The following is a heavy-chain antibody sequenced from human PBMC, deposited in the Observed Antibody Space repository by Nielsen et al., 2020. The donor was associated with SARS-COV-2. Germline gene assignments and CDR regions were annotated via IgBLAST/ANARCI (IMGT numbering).Heavy chain of an antibody. CDR2: IYHSGST. D-gene: IGHD2-2*01. J-gene: IGHJ6*02. Sequence: WIRQPPGKGLEWIGEIYHSGSTNYNPSLKSRVTISVDTSKNQFSLKLSSVTAADTAVYYCARAYIVVVPAAIDYYGMDVWGQGTTVTVSS. CDR3: ARAYIVVVPAAIDYYGMDV. V-gene: IGHV4-34*13.